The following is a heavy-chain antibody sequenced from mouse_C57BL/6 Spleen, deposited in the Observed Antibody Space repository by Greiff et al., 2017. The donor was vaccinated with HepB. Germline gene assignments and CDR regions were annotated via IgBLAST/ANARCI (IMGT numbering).Heavy chain of an antibody. CDR1: GYAFSSYW. Sequence: QVQLKESGAELVKPGASVKISCKASGYAFSSYWMNWVKQRPGKGLEWIGQIYPGDGDTNYNGKFKGKATLTADKSSSTAYMQLSSLTSEDSAVYFCARGIYGSSYAMDYWGQGTSVTVSS. CDR2: IYPGDGDT. D-gene: IGHD1-1*01. CDR3: ARGIYGSSYAMDY. J-gene: IGHJ4*01. V-gene: IGHV1-80*01.